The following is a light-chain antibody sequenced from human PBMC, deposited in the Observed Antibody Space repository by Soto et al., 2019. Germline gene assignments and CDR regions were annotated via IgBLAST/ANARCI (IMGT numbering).Light chain of an antibody. Sequence: EIVLTQSPGTLSLSPGERATLSCRASQSVSSYLAWYQQKRGQAPRLLISGASSRATGIPDRFSGSGSGTDFTLTISRLEPEDFAVYYGQQYGSSPGTFGGGT. CDR3: QQYGSSPGT. CDR2: GAS. J-gene: IGKJ4*01. V-gene: IGKV3-20*01. CDR1: QSVSSY.